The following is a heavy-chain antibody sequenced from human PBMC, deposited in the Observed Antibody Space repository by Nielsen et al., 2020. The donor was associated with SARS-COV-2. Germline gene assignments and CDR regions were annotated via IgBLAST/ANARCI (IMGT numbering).Heavy chain of an antibody. CDR2: IYHTGTT. J-gene: IGHJ4*02. CDR1: GESVSDTTNH. Sequence: SETLSLTCTVSGESVSDTTNHWGWIRQPPGKGPEWIGLIYHTGTTYYNPYFKSRATISMDMSNNQFSLKLSSMTATDTAVYYCARRGALALRPFDSWGQGTLVTVSS. D-gene: IGHD2-15*01. CDR3: ARRGALALRPFDS. V-gene: IGHV4-39*01.